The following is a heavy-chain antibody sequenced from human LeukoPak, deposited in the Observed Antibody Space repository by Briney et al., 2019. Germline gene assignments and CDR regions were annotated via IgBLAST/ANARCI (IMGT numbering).Heavy chain of an antibody. D-gene: IGHD5-12*01. V-gene: IGHV4-34*01. CDR3: ASRNRVATATKY. J-gene: IGHJ4*02. CDR1: GGSFSGYY. CDR2: INHSGST. Sequence: SETLSLTCAVYGGSFSGYYWSWIRQPPEKGLEWIGEINHSGSTNYNPSLKSRVTISVDTSKNQFSLKLSSVTAADTAVYYCASRNRVATATKYWGQGTLVTVPS.